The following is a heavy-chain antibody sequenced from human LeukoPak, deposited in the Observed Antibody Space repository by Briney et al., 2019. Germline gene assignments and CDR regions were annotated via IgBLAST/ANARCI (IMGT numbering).Heavy chain of an antibody. CDR2: INPNSGGT. J-gene: IGHJ6*02. D-gene: IGHD2-2*01. CDR1: GYTFTGYY. V-gene: IGHV1-2*02. Sequence: GASVKVSCKASGYTFTGYYMHWVRQAPGQGLEWMGWINPNSGGTNYAQKFQGRVTMTRNTSISTAYMELSSLRSEDTAVYYCARGRASGLVPAVFYYYYYGMDVWGQGTTVTVSS. CDR3: ARGRASGLVPAVFYYYYYGMDV.